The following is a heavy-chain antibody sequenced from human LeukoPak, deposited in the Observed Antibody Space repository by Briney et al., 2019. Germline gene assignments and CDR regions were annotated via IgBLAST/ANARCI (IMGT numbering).Heavy chain of an antibody. CDR1: GFTFDDHA. J-gene: IGHJ4*02. V-gene: IGHV3-9*01. D-gene: IGHD1-26*01. CDR2: ISWNSGSV. Sequence: GGSLRLSCAASGFTFDDHAMHWVRQVRGKGLEWVSGISWNSGSVAYADSVKGRFTISRDNAKNSLYLQINSLRAEDAALYYCAKDLPRRSSYYVFDYWGQGTLVTVSS. CDR3: AKDLPRRSSYYVFDY.